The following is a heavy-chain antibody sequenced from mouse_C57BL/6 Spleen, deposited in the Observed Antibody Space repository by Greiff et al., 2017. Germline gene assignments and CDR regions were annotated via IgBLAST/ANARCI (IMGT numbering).Heavy chain of an antibody. CDR1: GYTFTSYW. D-gene: IGHD1-1*01. V-gene: IGHV1-72*01. CDR2: IDPNSGGT. CDR3: ARSHYYGSSDWYFDV. J-gene: IGHJ1*03. Sequence: QVQLQQPGAELVMPGASVKLSCKASGYTFTSYWMHWVKQRPGQGLEWIGRIDPNSGGTKYNEKFKSKATLTVDKPSSTAYMQLSSLTSEDSAVYYCARSHYYGSSDWYFDVWGTGTTVTVSS.